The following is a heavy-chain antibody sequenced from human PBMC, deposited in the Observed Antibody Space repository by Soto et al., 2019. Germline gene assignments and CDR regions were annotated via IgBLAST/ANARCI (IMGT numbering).Heavy chain of an antibody. Sequence: QVQLVESGGGVVQPGRSLRLSCAASGFIFSSYSMHWVRQAPGKTLEWVAVISYDGGSQYYADSVKGRFTISRDNSKNTLYLQVDSLRAEDTAVYYCARARLIGGSYYLPFYWGQGTLVSVSS. J-gene: IGHJ4*02. CDR3: ARARLIGGSYYLPFY. CDR2: ISYDGGSQ. D-gene: IGHD1-26*01. V-gene: IGHV3-30-3*01. CDR1: GFIFSSYS.